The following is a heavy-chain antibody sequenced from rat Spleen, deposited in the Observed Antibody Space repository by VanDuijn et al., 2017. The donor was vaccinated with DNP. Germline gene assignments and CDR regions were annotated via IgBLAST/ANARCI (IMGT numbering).Heavy chain of an antibody. V-gene: IGHV5S10*01. Sequence: EVQLVESGGGLVQPGRSLKLSCAASGFTFSDYNMAWVRQAPKKGLEWVATIIYDGSRTYYRDSVKGRFTISRDNPKSDLYQQMDSLRSEDTATYDCATHRGYGGQGVMVTVSS. CDR2: IIYDGSRT. CDR3: ATHRGY. CDR1: GFTFSDYN. J-gene: IGHJ2*01.